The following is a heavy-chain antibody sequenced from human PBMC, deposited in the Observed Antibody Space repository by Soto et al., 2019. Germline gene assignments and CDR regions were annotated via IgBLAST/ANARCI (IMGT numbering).Heavy chain of an antibody. J-gene: IGHJ6*02. D-gene: IGHD3-22*01. CDR3: ARLRTSGYYCHFYYGMDV. V-gene: IGHV1-18*01. CDR1: GYMFYNFG. CDR2: VSPYNDNT. Sequence: QVQLEQSGSEVKKPGASVKVTCKASGYMFYNFGISWVRQAPVQGLEWMGWVSPYNDNTNYAQKFQGRVTMTTDTSTTTATMELRSLRSDDTAVYYCARLRTSGYYCHFYYGMDVWGQGITVTVSS.